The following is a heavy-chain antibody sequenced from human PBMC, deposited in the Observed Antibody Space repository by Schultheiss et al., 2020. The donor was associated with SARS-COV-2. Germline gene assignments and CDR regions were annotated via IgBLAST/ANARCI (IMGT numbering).Heavy chain of an antibody. Sequence: ASVKVSCKASGYTFTSYGISWVRQAPGQGLEWMGRINPNSGGTNYAQKFQGRVTMTRDTSISTAYMELSSLRSEDTAVYYCAAGSKASSSYYYYYYGMDVWGQGTTVTVSS. J-gene: IGHJ6*02. V-gene: IGHV1-2*06. D-gene: IGHD6-6*01. CDR1: GYTFTSYG. CDR2: INPNSGGT. CDR3: AAGSKASSSYYYYYYGMDV.